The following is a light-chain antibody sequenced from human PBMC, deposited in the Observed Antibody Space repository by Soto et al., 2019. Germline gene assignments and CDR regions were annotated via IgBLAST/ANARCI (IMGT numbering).Light chain of an antibody. CDR1: QSVRTN. CDR2: DAS. CDR3: QQYNNWPWT. Sequence: EIVMTQSPASLSVSPGERATLSCRATQSVRTNLAWYQQKPGQAPRLLIFDASTRATGIPARFSGSGSGTEFTLTISSLLSEDFAVYYCQQYNNWPWTFGQGTKVEIK. V-gene: IGKV3-15*01. J-gene: IGKJ1*01.